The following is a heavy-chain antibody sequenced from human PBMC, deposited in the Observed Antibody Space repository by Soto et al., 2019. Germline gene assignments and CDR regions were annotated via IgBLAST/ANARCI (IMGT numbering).Heavy chain of an antibody. D-gene: IGHD3-9*01. CDR3: TTHKLRYFDWLYDAFDI. V-gene: IGHV3-15*01. CDR1: GFTFSNAW. CDR2: IKSKTDGGTT. J-gene: IGHJ3*02. Sequence: GGSLRLSCAASGFTFSNAWMSWVRQAPGKGLEWVGRIKSKTDGGTTDYAAPVKGRFTISRDDSKNTLYLQMNSLETEDTAVYYCTTHKLRYFDWLYDAFDIWGQGTMVTVSS.